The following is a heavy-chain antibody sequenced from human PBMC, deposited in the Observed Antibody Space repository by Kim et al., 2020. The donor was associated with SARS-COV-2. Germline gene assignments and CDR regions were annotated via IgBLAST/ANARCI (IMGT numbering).Heavy chain of an antibody. CDR2: ISYDGSNK. J-gene: IGHJ6*02. V-gene: IGHV3-30*18. CDR3: AKDRVGATVGRYYYYGMDV. Sequence: GGSLRLSCAASGFTFSSYGMHWVRQAPGKGLEWVAVISYDGSNKYYADSVKGRFTISRDNSKNTLYLQMNSLRAEDTAVYYCAKDRVGATVGRYYYYGMDVWGQGTTVTVSS. CDR1: GFTFSSYG. D-gene: IGHD1-26*01.